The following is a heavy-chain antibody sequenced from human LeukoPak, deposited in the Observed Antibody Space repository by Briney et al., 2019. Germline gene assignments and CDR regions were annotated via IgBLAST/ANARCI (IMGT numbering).Heavy chain of an antibody. J-gene: IGHJ3*02. V-gene: IGHV1-18*03. CDR1: GYTFTSYG. D-gene: IGHD1-26*01. CDR2: ISAYNGNT. Sequence: GASVKVSCKASGYTFTSYGISWVRQAPGQGLEWMGWISAYNGNTNYAQKLQGRVTMTTDTSTSTAYMELRSLRSDDMAVYYCARDMVTYSGSPDAFDTWGQGTMVTVSS. CDR3: ARDMVTYSGSPDAFDT.